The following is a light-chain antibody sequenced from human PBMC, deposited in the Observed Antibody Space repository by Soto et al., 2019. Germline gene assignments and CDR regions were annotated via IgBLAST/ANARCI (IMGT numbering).Light chain of an antibody. CDR2: DAS. CDR1: QSLNSR. Sequence: DIQLTQSPSTLSASVGDRVTLTCRAAQSLNSRLAWYQHRPGKAPRLLIYDASTLESGVPSRFSGSGSGTEFTLTINNLQPDDLATYYCQQLLSYPITFGQGTRLEIK. CDR3: QQLLSYPIT. V-gene: IGKV1-5*01. J-gene: IGKJ5*01.